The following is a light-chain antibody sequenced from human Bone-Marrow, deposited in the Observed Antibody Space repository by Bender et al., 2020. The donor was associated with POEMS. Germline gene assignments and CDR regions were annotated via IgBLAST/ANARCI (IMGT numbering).Light chain of an antibody. CDR2: SDN. V-gene: IGLV1-40*01. CDR1: SSNIGADYD. Sequence: QSVLTQPPSVSGAPGQRVTISCTGSSSNIGADYDVHWYQQVPGTAPKLLIYSDNQRPSGVPGRLYAFNFGTSASLAIRGRQSVDGADYYCAAWDAGLSGGVFGGGTTSTVL. J-gene: IGLJ3*02. CDR3: AAWDAGLSGGV.